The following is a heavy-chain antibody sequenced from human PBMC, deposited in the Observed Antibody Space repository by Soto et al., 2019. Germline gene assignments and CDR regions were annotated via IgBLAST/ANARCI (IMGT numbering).Heavy chain of an antibody. D-gene: IGHD3-22*01. J-gene: IGHJ6*02. CDR1: GGTFNKYA. V-gene: IGHV1-69*13. Sequence: ASVKVSCKASGGTFNKYAFNWVRQAPGQGLEWMGGIIPIFGTANYAQKFQGRVTITADESTSTAYMELRSLRSEDTAVYYCARVITMSNSDGMDVWGQGTTVTVSS. CDR3: ARVITMSNSDGMDV. CDR2: IIPIFGTA.